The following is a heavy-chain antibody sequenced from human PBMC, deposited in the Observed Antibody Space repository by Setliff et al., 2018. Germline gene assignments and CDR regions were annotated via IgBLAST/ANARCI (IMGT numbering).Heavy chain of an antibody. V-gene: IGHV4-59*08. CDR2: IYYSGST. CDR1: GGSISSYY. Sequence: SETLSLTCTVSGGSISSYYWSWIRQPPGKGLEWIGYIYYSGSTSYDPSLESRVSISIDTSKNQFSLKLSSVTAADTAVYYCARQVEMATIAFDVWGQGTMVTVS. D-gene: IGHD5-12*01. J-gene: IGHJ3*01. CDR3: ARQVEMATIAFDV.